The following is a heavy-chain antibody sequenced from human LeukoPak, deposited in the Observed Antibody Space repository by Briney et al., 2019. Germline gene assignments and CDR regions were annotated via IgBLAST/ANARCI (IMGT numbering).Heavy chain of an antibody. CDR2: INHSGST. Sequence: SETLSLTCAVYGGSLSGYYWSWIRQPPGKGLEWIGEINHSGSTNYNPSLKSRVTISVDTSKNQFSLKLSSVTAADTAVYYCARGWIREYYFDYWGQGTLVTVSS. CDR3: ARGWIREYYFDY. V-gene: IGHV4-34*01. CDR1: GGSLSGYY. D-gene: IGHD5-18*01. J-gene: IGHJ4*02.